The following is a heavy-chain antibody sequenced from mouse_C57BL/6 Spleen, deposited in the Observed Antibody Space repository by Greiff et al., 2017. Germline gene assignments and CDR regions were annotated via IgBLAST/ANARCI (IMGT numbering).Heavy chain of an antibody. J-gene: IGHJ3*01. CDR3: ASNYGSSYEAWFAY. V-gene: IGHV3-1*01. CDR2: ISYSGST. D-gene: IGHD1-1*01. Sequence: EVQRVESGPGMVKPSQSLSLTCTVTGYSITSGYDWHWIRHFPGNKLEWMGYISYSGSTNYNPTLKSRISITHDTSKNHFFLKLNSMTTEDTATYYCASNYGSSYEAWFAYWGQGTLVTVSA. CDR1: GYSITSGYD.